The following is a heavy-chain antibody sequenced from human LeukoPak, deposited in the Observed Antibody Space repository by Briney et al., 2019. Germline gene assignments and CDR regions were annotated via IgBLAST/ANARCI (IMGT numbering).Heavy chain of an antibody. CDR3: ARAQRGYSYGHPNAFDI. CDR2: INWNGGST. J-gene: IGHJ3*02. CDR1: GFTFDDYG. V-gene: IGHV3-20*04. Sequence: GGSLRLPCAASGFTFDDYGMSWVRQAPGKGLEWVSGINWNGGSTGYADSEKGRFTISRDNAKNSLYLQMNSLRAEDTALYYCARAQRGYSYGHPNAFDIWGQGTMVTVPS. D-gene: IGHD5-18*01.